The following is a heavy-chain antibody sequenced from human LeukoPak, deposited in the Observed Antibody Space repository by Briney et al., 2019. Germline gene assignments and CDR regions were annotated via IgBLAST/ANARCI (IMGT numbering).Heavy chain of an antibody. D-gene: IGHD2-15*01. CDR3: AKDDVYCGGGSCFWDLDS. Sequence: SGGSLRLSCAASGFTFSSYAMNWVRQAPGKGLEWVSAISDGGGGTYYADSVKGWFTISRDNSKNTLYLQMNSLRAEDTALYYCAKDDVYCGGGSCFWDLDSWGQGTLVTVSS. CDR2: ISDGGGGT. J-gene: IGHJ4*02. V-gene: IGHV3-23*01. CDR1: GFTFSSYA.